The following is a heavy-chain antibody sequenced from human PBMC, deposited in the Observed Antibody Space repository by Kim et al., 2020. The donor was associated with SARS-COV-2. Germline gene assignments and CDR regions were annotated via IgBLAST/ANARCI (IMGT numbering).Heavy chain of an antibody. CDR2: INHSGSN. D-gene: IGHD6-19*01. V-gene: IGHV4-34*01. Sequence: SETLSLTCAVYGGSFSGYYWSWIRQPPGKGLEWIGEINHSGSNNYNPSLKSRVTISVDTSKNQSSLKLSSVTAADTAVYYCARGTRQWLSRHYYYYMDVWGKGTTVTVSS. CDR3: ARGTRQWLSRHYYYYMDV. J-gene: IGHJ6*03. CDR1: GGSFSGYY.